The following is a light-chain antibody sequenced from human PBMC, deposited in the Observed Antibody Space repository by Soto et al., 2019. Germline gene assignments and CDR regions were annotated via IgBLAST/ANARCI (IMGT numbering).Light chain of an antibody. J-gene: IGKJ4*01. Sequence: EIVLTQSPATLSLSPGERATLSCRASQSVSSYLAWYQQKPGQAPRLLIYDASNRATGIPARFSGSGSGTDCTRTISSLEHEDFAVYSCQQRSNWPPGLTFGGGTKVEIK. V-gene: IGKV3-11*01. CDR1: QSVSSY. CDR3: QQRSNWPPGLT. CDR2: DAS.